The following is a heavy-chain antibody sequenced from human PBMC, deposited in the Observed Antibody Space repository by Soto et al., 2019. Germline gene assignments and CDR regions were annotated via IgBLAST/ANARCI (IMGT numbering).Heavy chain of an antibody. CDR2: ISGGGGST. CDR3: AKDPTSYDSSAQFDS. D-gene: IGHD3-22*01. Sequence: PGGSLRLSCATPGFSFCIYAMNWVRPAPGKGLEWVSGISGGGGSTYYADSVKGRFTISRDNSKNTLYLQMNSLRVEDTAVYYCAKDPTSYDSSAQFDSWGQGTLVTVSS. V-gene: IGHV3-23*01. J-gene: IGHJ4*02. CDR1: GFSFCIYA.